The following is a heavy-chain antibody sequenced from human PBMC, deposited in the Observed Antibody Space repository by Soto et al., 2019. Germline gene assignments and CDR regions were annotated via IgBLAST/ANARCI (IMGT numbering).Heavy chain of an antibody. CDR1: GFPFTTYG. V-gene: IGHV3-30*03. J-gene: IGHJ4*02. D-gene: IGHD3-10*01. Sequence: QVQLVESGGGVVQPGRSLRLSCAASGFPFTTYGMHWVREGPGKGLEWVAVISYDGTNKYYADSVKGRFTISRDNSKNTLYLQMNSLRPEDTALYDCVGGQYYFDYRGQGTLVNVSS. CDR2: ISYDGTNK. CDR3: VGGQYYFDY.